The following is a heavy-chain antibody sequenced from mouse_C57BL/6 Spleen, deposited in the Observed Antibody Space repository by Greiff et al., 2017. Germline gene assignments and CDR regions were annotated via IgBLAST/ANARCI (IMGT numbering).Heavy chain of an antibody. Sequence: EVKLEESGPGLVKPSQSLSLTCSVTGYSITSGYYWNWIRQFPGNKLEWMGYISYDGSNNYNPSLKNRISITRDTSKNQFCLKLNSVTTEDTATYYCARCYYYGYFDYWGQGTTLTVSS. CDR2: ISYDGSN. D-gene: IGHD1-1*01. CDR3: ARCYYYGYFDY. CDR1: GYSITSGYY. J-gene: IGHJ2*01. V-gene: IGHV3-6*01.